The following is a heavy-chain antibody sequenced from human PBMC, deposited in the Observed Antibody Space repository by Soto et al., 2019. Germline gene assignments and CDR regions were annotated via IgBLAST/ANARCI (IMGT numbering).Heavy chain of an antibody. Sequence: GASVKVSCKASGGTFSSYTISWVRQAPGQGLEWMGRIIPILGIANYAQKFQGRVTITADKSTSTAYMELSSLRSEDTAVYYCARGVPAAIAWFDPWGQGTLVTVSS. CDR2: IIPILGIA. J-gene: IGHJ5*02. CDR3: ARGVPAAIAWFDP. CDR1: GGTFSSYT. D-gene: IGHD2-2*01. V-gene: IGHV1-69*02.